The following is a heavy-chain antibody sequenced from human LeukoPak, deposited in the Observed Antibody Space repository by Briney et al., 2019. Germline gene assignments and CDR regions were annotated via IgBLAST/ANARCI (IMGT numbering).Heavy chain of an antibody. CDR1: GDSIRFSDYY. Sequence: PSETLSLTCTVSGDSIRFSDYYWGWIRQPPGKGLEWIGSIYYSGSTYYNPSLESRVTISGDTSKNQFSLKLSSVTAADTAFYYCARPLGSGSYYSPFDFWGQGTLVTVSS. V-gene: IGHV4-39*01. D-gene: IGHD1-26*01. J-gene: IGHJ4*02. CDR2: IYYSGST. CDR3: ARPLGSGSYYSPFDF.